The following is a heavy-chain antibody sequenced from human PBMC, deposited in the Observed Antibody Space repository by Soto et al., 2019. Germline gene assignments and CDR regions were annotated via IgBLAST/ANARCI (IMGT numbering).Heavy chain of an antibody. J-gene: IGHJ5*02. V-gene: IGHV1-18*01. Sequence: ASVKVSCKASGYTFTSYGVSWVRQAPGQGPEWTGWISAYNGNTNYAQKLQGIVTMTTDTSTSTANMELRSLGSDDTAVYYCARWQQLASHWFDPWGQGTLVTVSS. CDR2: ISAYNGNT. CDR3: ARWQQLASHWFDP. CDR1: GYTFTSYG. D-gene: IGHD6-13*01.